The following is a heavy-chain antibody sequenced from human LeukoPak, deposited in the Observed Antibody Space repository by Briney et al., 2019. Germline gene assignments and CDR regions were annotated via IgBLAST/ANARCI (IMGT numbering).Heavy chain of an antibody. J-gene: IGHJ4*02. D-gene: IGHD3-9*01. CDR1: GFTFSNYA. CDR2: ITGGGSGI. Sequence: GASLRLSCAASGFTFSNYAMSWVRQAPGKGLEWVSAITGGGSGIYYADSMKSRFTISRDNSKNTLYLQINSLRAEDTAVYYCAKWGDYDVLTGYYVSDYWGQGTLVTVSS. V-gene: IGHV3-23*01. CDR3: AKWGDYDVLTGYYVSDY.